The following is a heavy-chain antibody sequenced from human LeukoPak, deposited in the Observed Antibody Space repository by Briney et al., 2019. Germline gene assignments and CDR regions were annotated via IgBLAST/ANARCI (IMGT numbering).Heavy chain of an antibody. CDR1: GYTFTSYG. V-gene: IGHV1-18*01. Sequence: ASVKVSCKASGYTFTSYGISWVRQAPGQGLEWMGWISAYNGNTNYAQKLQGRVTMTTDTSTSTAYMELRSLRSDDTAVYYCATGYCSSTSCCYFDYWGQGTLVTVSS. CDR2: ISAYNGNT. CDR3: ATGYCSSTSCCYFDY. J-gene: IGHJ4*02. D-gene: IGHD2-2*01.